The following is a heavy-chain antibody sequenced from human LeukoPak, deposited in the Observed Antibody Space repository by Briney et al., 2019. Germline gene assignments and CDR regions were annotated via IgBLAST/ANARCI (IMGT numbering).Heavy chain of an antibody. Sequence: PSETLSLTCTVSGGSISSYYWRWIRQPPGKGLEWIGDIYYSGSTNYNPSLKSRVTISVDTSKNQFSLKLSSVTAADTAVYYCARRMYYYDSSGYGGYWLDPWGQGTLVTLSS. V-gene: IGHV4-59*08. CDR2: IYYSGST. J-gene: IGHJ5*02. D-gene: IGHD3-22*01. CDR1: GGSISSYY. CDR3: ARRMYYYDSSGYGGYWLDP.